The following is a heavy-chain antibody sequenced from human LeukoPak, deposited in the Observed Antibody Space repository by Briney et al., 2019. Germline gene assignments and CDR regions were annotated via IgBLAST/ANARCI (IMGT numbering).Heavy chain of an antibody. CDR2: MNPNSGNT. D-gene: IGHD2-21*02. J-gene: IGHJ4*02. CDR1: GYTFTSYD. Sequence: ASVKVSCKASGYTFTSYDINWVRPATGQGLEWMGWMNPNSGNTGYAQKFQGRVTMTRNTSISTAYMELSSLRSEDTAVYYCARAARSNIVVVTAIRFWGQGTLVTVSS. CDR3: ARAARSNIVVVTAIRF. V-gene: IGHV1-8*01.